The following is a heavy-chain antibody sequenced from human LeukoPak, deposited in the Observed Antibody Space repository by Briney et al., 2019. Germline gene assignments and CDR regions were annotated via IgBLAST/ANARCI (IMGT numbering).Heavy chain of an antibody. D-gene: IGHD4-11*01. CDR2: IWYDGSNK. J-gene: IGHJ4*02. Sequence: GGSLRLSCAASGFSFSSNGMHWVRQAPGKGLEWVAVIWYDGSNKYYADSVKGRFTISRDHSKNTLYLQMNSLRAEDTAVYYCARVSDYSNYFDYWGQGTLVTVSS. CDR1: GFSFSSNG. CDR3: ARVSDYSNYFDY. V-gene: IGHV3-33*01.